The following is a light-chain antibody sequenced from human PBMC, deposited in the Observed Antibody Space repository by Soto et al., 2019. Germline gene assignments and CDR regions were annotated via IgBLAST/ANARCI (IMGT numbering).Light chain of an antibody. J-gene: IGKJ1*01. CDR3: QQSYDRPWT. CDR2: AAD. Sequence: DIQMTQPPSSLSASVGDRVTITFQASQSITNYLTWSQQKPGKAPSLLIFAADNLQDGAPSRFSGSGSGRDFSLTISSLQPEDFATYYCQQSYDRPWTFGLGTKVDIK. V-gene: IGKV1-39*01. CDR1: QSITNY.